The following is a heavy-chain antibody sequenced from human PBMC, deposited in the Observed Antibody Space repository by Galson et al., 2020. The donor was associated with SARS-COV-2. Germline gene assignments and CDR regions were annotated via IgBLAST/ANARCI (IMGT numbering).Heavy chain of an antibody. V-gene: IGHV1-58*01. D-gene: IGHD3-22*01. J-gene: IGHJ3*01. CDR2: IVVGSGNT. CDR1: GFTFFSST. CDR3: AAATYFYDSSGLDAFDV. Sequence: SVTVSCQASGFTFFSSTVQWVRQARGQGLEWIGWIVVGSGNTNHAQKFQERVTITSDMSTYTAYMELSSLSPDDTAVYYCAAATYFYDSSGLDAFDVWGHGTMVTVAS.